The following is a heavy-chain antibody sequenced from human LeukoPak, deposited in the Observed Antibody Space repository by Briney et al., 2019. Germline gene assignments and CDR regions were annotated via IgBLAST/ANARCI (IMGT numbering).Heavy chain of an antibody. Sequence: ASVKVSCKASGYTFTSYDINWVRQATGQGLEWMGWIIPNSGGTNYAQKFQGRVTMTRDTSISTAYMELSRLRSDDTAVYYCARDSGSYPDYYYYYMDVWGKGTTVTVSS. CDR1: GYTFTSYD. V-gene: IGHV1-2*02. D-gene: IGHD1-26*01. CDR3: ARDSGSYPDYYYYYMDV. J-gene: IGHJ6*03. CDR2: IIPNSGGT.